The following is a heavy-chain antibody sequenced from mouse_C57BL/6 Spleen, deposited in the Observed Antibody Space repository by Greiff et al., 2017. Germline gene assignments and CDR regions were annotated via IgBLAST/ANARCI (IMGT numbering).Heavy chain of an antibody. CDR1: GFTFSNYW. CDR2: IRLKSDNYAT. J-gene: IGHJ3*01. CDR3: TGYIGFAY. D-gene: IGHD1-3*01. V-gene: IGHV6-3*01. Sequence: EVQVVESGGGLVQPGGSMKLSCVASGFTFSNYWMNWVRQSPEKGLEWVAQIRLKSDNYATHYAESVKGRFTISRDDSKSSVYLQMNNLRAEDTGIYYCTGYIGFAYWGQGTLVTVSA.